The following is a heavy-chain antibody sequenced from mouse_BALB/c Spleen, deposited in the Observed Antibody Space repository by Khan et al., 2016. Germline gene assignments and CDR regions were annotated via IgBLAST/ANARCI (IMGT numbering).Heavy chain of an antibody. V-gene: IGHV3-8*02. CDR2: ISYSGST. J-gene: IGHJ3*01. Sequence: EVQLQESGPSLVKPSQTLSLTCSVTGDSITSGYWNWIRKFPGNKLEYMGYISYSGSTYYNPSLKSRISITRDTSKTHYYLLLHSVTTEDTATCYCARLTCSWFAYWGQGTLVTVSA. CDR3: ARLTCSWFAY. CDR1: GDSITSGY. D-gene: IGHD4-1*01.